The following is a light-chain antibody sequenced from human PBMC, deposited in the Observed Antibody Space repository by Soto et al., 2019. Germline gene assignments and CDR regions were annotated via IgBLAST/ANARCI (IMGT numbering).Light chain of an antibody. Sequence: ETVMTQSPVTLSVSPGDTATLSCRASQRVSSHLAWYQQKPGQAPRLLIYGASSRATGIPDRFSGSGSGTDFTLTISSLQPDDFATYYCQHYNSYSEAFGQGTKVDIK. J-gene: IGKJ1*01. CDR3: QHYNSYSEA. V-gene: IGKV3D-15*01. CDR2: GAS. CDR1: QRVSSH.